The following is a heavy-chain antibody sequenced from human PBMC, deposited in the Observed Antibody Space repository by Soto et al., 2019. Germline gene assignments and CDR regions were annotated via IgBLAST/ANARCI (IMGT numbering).Heavy chain of an antibody. CDR3: ARGHSTNCSNGVCSFFYNHEMHV. V-gene: IGHV1-2*04. D-gene: IGHD2-8*01. J-gene: IGHJ6*02. CDR1: GYSFTDYH. Sequence: QVQLVQSGAEVKKPGASVRVSCKASGYSFTDYHIHWVRQAPGQGLEWLGRINPKSGGISTAQKFKSSCILTRDSSISTVYMELTRLRSDHTAVYFCARGHSTNCSNGVCSFFYNHEMHVWGQGTTVTVSS. CDR2: INPKSGGI.